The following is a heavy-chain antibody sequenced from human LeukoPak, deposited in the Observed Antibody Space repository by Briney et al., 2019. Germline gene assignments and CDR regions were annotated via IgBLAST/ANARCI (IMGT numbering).Heavy chain of an antibody. CDR1: GYTFTSYD. CDR2: MNPNSGNT. Sequence: ASVKVSCKASGYTFTSYDINWVRQATGQGLEWMGWMNPNSGNTNYAQKFQGWVTMTRDTSISTAYMELSRLRSDDTAVYYCARGEYYDSSGPYDAFDIWGQGTMVTVSS. D-gene: IGHD3-22*01. J-gene: IGHJ3*02. CDR3: ARGEYYDSSGPYDAFDI. V-gene: IGHV1-8*01.